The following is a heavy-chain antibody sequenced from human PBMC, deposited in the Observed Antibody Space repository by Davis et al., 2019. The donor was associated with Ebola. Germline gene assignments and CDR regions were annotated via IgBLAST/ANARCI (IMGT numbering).Heavy chain of an antibody. D-gene: IGHD5-24*01. V-gene: IGHV3-7*03. J-gene: IGHJ4*02. CDR1: GFTFSSYW. Sequence: LSLTCAASGFTFSSYWMSWVRQAPGKGLEWVANIKQDGSEKYYVDSVKGRFTISRDNSKNTLYLQMNSLRADDTAVYYCAKDRRGYNSAADYWGQGTLVTVSS. CDR3: AKDRRGYNSAADY. CDR2: IKQDGSEK.